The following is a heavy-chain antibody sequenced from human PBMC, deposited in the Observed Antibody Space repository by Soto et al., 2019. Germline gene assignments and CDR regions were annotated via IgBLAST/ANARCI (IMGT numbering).Heavy chain of an antibody. J-gene: IGHJ4*02. Sequence: RASVKVSCKVPENTLTELTIDWLRQAPGKGLEWMGRSAPEEGEPIYPQKFQGRVSMTEDPSTDTAFMELSSLRSEDTALYYCARGKLATLTDFWGQGTLVTVSS. CDR1: ENTLTELT. V-gene: IGHV1-24*01. CDR2: SAPEEGEP. D-gene: IGHD5-12*01. CDR3: ARGKLATLTDF.